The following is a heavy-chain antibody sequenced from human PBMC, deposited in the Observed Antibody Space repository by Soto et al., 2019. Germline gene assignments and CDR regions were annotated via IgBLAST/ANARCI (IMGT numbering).Heavy chain of an antibody. CDR3: ARVADSSGYSQYYYYGMAV. J-gene: IGHJ6*02. D-gene: IGHD3-22*01. CDR2: IIPIFGTA. V-gene: IGHV1-69*01. Sequence: SVQLYCEASGGTFSSYAISWVRQAPGQGLEWMGGIIPIFGTANYAQKFQGRVTITADESTSTAYMELSSLRSEDTAVYYCARVADSSGYSQYYYYGMAVWGQGTTVTVSS. CDR1: GGTFSSYA.